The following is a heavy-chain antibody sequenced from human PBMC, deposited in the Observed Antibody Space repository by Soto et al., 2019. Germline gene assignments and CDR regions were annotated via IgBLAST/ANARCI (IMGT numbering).Heavy chain of an antibody. CDR3: AKTAYCSGGNCYRAFDI. V-gene: IGHV3-23*01. CDR1: GFTFSSHA. Sequence: GESLKISCAASGFTFSSHAMSWVRQAPGKGLEWVSAISGSGGSTYYADSVKGRFTISRDNSKNTLYLQMNSLRADDTAVYYCAKTAYCSGGNCYRAFDIWGQGTMVTVSS. CDR2: ISGSGGST. J-gene: IGHJ3*02. D-gene: IGHD2-15*01.